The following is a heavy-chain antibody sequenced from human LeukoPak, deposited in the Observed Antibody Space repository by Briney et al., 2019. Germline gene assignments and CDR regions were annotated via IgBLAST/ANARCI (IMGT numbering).Heavy chain of an antibody. CDR1: GFSFSDHY. CDR2: ISSDNNRM. J-gene: IGHJ4*02. Sequence: GGSLRLSCVASGFSFSDHYMTWIRQAPGKGLEWLSYISSDNNRMFYADSVKGRFTVSRDNAKNSLDLQMSNLRPEDTAVYYCARVGFLYGAPFFDYWGQGTLVTVSS. V-gene: IGHV3-11*04. CDR3: ARVGFLYGAPFFDY. D-gene: IGHD2-8*01.